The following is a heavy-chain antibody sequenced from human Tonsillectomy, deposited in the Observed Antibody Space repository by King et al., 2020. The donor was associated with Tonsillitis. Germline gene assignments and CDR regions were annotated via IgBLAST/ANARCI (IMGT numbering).Heavy chain of an antibody. CDR1: GYSFTTYW. D-gene: IGHD3-10*01. CDR3: ARLAHYFNSGGAFDM. Sequence: VQLVQSGAEVKKPGESLKISCKGSGYSFTTYWIGWVRQMPGKGLEWMGIIYPSDSDTRYSPSFQGQVSISADKSISTAYLQWSTLKASDTATYYCARLAHYFNSGGAFDMWGQGTMVTVSS. J-gene: IGHJ3*02. CDR2: IYPSDSDT. V-gene: IGHV5-51*01.